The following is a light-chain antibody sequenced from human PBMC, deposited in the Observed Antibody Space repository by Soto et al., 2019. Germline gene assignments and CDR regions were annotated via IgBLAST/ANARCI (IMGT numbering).Light chain of an antibody. CDR2: YDS. J-gene: IGLJ1*01. Sequence: SYELTQPPSVSVAPGKTARITCGGNNIGSKSVHWYQQKPGQAPVLVIYYDSDRPSGIPERFSGADSGNTATLTISRVEAEDEAAYYCQVWDSSSDPRGVFGTGTKLTVL. CDR1: NIGSKS. V-gene: IGLV3-21*04. CDR3: QVWDSSSDPRGV.